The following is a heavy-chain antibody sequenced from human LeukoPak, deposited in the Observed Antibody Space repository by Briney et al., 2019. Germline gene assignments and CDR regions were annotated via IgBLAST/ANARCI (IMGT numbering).Heavy chain of an antibody. CDR1: GFTFSSYS. V-gene: IGHV3-21*01. CDR3: ASSMVRGVISYYYGMDV. J-gene: IGHJ6*02. Sequence: PGGSLKLSCAASGFTFSSYSMNWVRQAPGKGLEWVSSISSSSSYIYYADSVKGRFTISRDNAKNSLYLQMNSLRAEDTAVYYCASSMVRGVISYYYGMDVWGQGTTVTVSS. D-gene: IGHD3-10*01. CDR2: ISSSSSYI.